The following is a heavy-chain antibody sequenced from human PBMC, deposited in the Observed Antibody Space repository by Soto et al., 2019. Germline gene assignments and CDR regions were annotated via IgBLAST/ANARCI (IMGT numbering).Heavy chain of an antibody. CDR1: GFTFTISA. Sequence: SVKGSCKASGFTFTISAVQWLRQASRQRLEWIGWIAVGSGYTNYAQRFQDRVTLTRDMSTATTYMELSRLTSEDTAIYYCAADATAWQQMVPSDYWGQGTLVTVSS. D-gene: IGHD2-8*01. CDR3: AADATAWQQMVPSDY. V-gene: IGHV1-58*01. CDR2: IAVGSGYT. J-gene: IGHJ4*02.